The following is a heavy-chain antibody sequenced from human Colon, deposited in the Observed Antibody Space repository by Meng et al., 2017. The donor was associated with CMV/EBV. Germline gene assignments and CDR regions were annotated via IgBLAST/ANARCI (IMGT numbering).Heavy chain of an antibody. J-gene: IGHJ4*02. Sequence: GAFSGYYRNLIRQPTGKGLEWIGEIYHTGTTHYNPSLKSRVIVSVDTSKNQFSLKLTSMTAADTAVYYCARGQSYCSGGSCQTFFDYWGQGTLVTVSS. CDR2: IYHTGTT. CDR1: GAFSGYY. V-gene: IGHV4-34*01. CDR3: ARGQSYCSGGSCQTFFDY. D-gene: IGHD2-15*01.